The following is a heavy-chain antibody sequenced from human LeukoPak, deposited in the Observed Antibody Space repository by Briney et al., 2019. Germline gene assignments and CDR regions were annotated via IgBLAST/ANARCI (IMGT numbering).Heavy chain of an antibody. D-gene: IGHD6-19*01. CDR2: INHSGST. CDR1: GGSFSGYY. J-gene: IGHJ4*02. Sequence: SETLSLTCAVYGGSFSGYYWSWIRQPPGKGLEWIGEINHSGSTNYNPSLKSRVTISVDTSKNQFSLKLSSMTAADTAVYYCARGEAVAGLDYWGQGTLVTVSS. CDR3: ARGEAVAGLDY. V-gene: IGHV4-34*01.